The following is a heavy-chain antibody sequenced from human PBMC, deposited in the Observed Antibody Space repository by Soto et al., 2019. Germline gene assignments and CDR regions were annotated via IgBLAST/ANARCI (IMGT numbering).Heavy chain of an antibody. D-gene: IGHD3-10*01. CDR3: ARHNYGSGSTYFDS. J-gene: IGHJ4*02. V-gene: IGHV4-59*08. Sequence: ASETLSLTCTVSGGSISSYYWSWIRQPPGKGLEWIGYIYYSGSTNYNPSLKSRVTISVDTSKNQFSLKLNSMTAADTAVYYCARHNYGSGSTYFDSWGQGILVTVSS. CDR2: IYYSGST. CDR1: GGSISSYY.